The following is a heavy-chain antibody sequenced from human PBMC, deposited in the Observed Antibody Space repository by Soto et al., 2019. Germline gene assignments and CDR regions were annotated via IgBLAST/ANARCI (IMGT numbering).Heavy chain of an antibody. CDR3: ARVGGSGSYRFGNWFDP. CDR1: GFTFSDYY. J-gene: IGHJ5*02. Sequence: PGGSLRLSCAASGFTFSDYYMSWIRQAPGKGLEWVSYISSSSSYTNYADSVKGRFTISRDNAKNSLYLQMNSLRAEDTAVYYCARVGGSGSYRFGNWFDPWGQGTLVTVSS. V-gene: IGHV3-11*05. CDR2: ISSSSSYT. D-gene: IGHD3-10*01.